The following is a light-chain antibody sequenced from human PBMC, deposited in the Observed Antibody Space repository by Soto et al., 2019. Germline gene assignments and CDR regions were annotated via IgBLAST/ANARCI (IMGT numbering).Light chain of an antibody. CDR3: MQGTHWPIT. J-gene: IGKJ5*01. CDR1: ESLLFSNGNNY. Sequence: DIVLTQSPLSLPVTPGEPASISCRSSESLLFSNGNNYLDWYLQKPGQIPQLLMYKVSNRDSGVPARFSGSGSGTDFALKISRVEAEDVGVYYCMQGTHWPITFGQGTRLEIK. CDR2: KVS. V-gene: IGKV2-28*01.